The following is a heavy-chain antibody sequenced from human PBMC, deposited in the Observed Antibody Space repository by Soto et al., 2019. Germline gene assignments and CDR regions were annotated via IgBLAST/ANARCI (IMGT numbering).Heavy chain of an antibody. J-gene: IGHJ4*02. CDR1: GFSLSTRGVG. Sequence: QITLKESGPTLVKPTQTLTLTCTFSGFSLSTRGVGVGWIRQPPGKALEWLALIYWDDDKRYSPSLKNRLTITKDTSKNQVVLTMTNMDPVDTATYYCAHDSSDYYGFDHWGQGTLVTVSS. D-gene: IGHD3-22*01. CDR2: IYWDDDK. CDR3: AHDSSDYYGFDH. V-gene: IGHV2-5*02.